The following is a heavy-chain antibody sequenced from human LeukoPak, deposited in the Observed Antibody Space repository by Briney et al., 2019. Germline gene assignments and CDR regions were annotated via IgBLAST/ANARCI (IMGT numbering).Heavy chain of an antibody. J-gene: IGHJ2*01. CDR2: TYYRSKWYN. CDR3: TGAGSYGYYWYFDL. D-gene: IGHD5-18*01. CDR1: GDSVSSNSVT. Sequence: SQTLSLTCAISGDSVSSNSVTWNWIRQSPSRGLEWLGRTYYRSKWYNDYAVSVKSRITINPDTSKNRFSLQLNSVTPEDTAVYYCTGAGSYGYYWYFDLWGRGTLVTVSS. V-gene: IGHV6-1*01.